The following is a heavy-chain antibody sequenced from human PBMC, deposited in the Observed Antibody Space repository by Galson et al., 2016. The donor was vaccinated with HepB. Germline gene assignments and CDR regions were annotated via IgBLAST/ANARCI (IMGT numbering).Heavy chain of an antibody. CDR3: ARHTSVSGTRGFDS. V-gene: IGHV4/OR15-8*02. D-gene: IGHD3-3*01. J-gene: IGHJ4*01. Sequence: SETLSLTCVVSGGSISTNWWSWVRQPPGKGPDWIGETHHSGTTYFNPSLSSRVTISIDNSNNQLSLRLSSVTAADTAVYYCARHTSVSGTRGFDSWGQGTLVTVSS. CDR1: GGSISTNW. CDR2: THHSGTT.